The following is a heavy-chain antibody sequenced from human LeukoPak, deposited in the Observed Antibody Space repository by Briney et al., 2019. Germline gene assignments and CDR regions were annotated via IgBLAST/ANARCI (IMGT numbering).Heavy chain of an antibody. V-gene: IGHV4-31*03. J-gene: IGHJ3*02. D-gene: IGHD2-15*01. CDR3: ARAGTVVVSAQDYVAFDT. Sequence: SETLSLTCTVSGGSISSGGYYWSWIRQLPGKGLELIGYIYYNGNTYYNPSLKSRVTISVDTSKKQFSLKLSSVTAADTAVYYCARAGTVVVSAQDYVAFDTWGQGTMVTVSS. CDR1: GGSISSGGYY. CDR2: IYYNGNT.